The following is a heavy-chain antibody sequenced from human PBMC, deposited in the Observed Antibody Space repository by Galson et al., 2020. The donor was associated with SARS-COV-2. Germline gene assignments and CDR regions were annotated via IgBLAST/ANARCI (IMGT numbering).Heavy chain of an antibody. Sequence: GESLKISCSASGFTFSNYVMSWVRQAPGKGLEWVSAIRGSDTYYGDSVKGRFTISRDISKNTLYLEMNSLKVEDTAVYYCAKDVPLGYNYARPLLDFWGQGTLVTVSS. D-gene: IGHD5-18*01. V-gene: IGHV3-23*02. J-gene: IGHJ4*02. CDR2: IRGSDT. CDR1: GFTFSNYV. CDR3: AKDVPLGYNYARPLLDF.